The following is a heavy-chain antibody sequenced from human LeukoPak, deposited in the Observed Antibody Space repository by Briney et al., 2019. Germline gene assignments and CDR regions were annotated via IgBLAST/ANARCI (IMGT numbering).Heavy chain of an antibody. CDR1: GYSFTDYY. V-gene: IGHV1-2*02. Sequence: ASVTVSFKASGYSFTDYYMHWVRQAPGQGLEWMGWINPNSGGTNYAQKFQGRVSMTRDTSISTAYMELSRLRSDDTAVYYCARYYYDSSGYYYDDYWGQGTLVTVSS. CDR3: ARYYYDSSGYYYDDY. CDR2: INPNSGGT. D-gene: IGHD3-22*01. J-gene: IGHJ4*02.